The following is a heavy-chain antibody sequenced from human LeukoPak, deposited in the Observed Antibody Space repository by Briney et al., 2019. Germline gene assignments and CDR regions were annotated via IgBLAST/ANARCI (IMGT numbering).Heavy chain of an antibody. CDR2: INPNSGGT. V-gene: IGHV1-2*02. CDR1: GYTFTSYY. CDR3: ARDPPCSGGSCSYYYYYMDV. J-gene: IGHJ6*03. D-gene: IGHD2-15*01. Sequence: ASVKVSCKASGYTFTSYYMHWVRQAPGQGLEWMGWINPNSGGTNYAQKFQGRGTMTRDTSISTAYMELSRLRSDDTAVYYCARDPPCSGGSCSYYYYYMDVWGKGTTVTVSS.